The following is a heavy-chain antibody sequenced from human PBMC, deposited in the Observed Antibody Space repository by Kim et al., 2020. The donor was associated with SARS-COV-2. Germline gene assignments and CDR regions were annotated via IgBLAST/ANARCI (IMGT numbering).Heavy chain of an antibody. V-gene: IGHV1-8*01. CDR1: GYTFTTYD. CDR2: MNPSSGNR. J-gene: IGHJ4*02. CDR3: VRVGSHASGYFT. Sequence: ASVKVSCKASGYTFTTYDINWVRQATGQGLEWMGWMNPSSGNRGYGQKFQGRVTLTRDTSTSTAYMELSSLRSEDTAVYYCVRVGSHASGYFTWGQGTLVTISS. D-gene: IGHD3-3*01.